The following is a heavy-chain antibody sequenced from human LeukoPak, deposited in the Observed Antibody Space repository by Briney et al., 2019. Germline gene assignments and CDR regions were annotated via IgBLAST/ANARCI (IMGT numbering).Heavy chain of an antibody. D-gene: IGHD6-19*01. Sequence: GGSLRHSCAASGFTFSSYAMHWVRQAPGKGLEWVAVISYDGSNKYYADSVKGRFTISRDNSKNTLYLQMNSLRAEDTAVYYCARDFTDSSGWHYDAFDIWGQGTMVTVSS. CDR1: GFTFSSYA. V-gene: IGHV3-30-3*01. CDR3: ARDFTDSSGWHYDAFDI. CDR2: ISYDGSNK. J-gene: IGHJ3*02.